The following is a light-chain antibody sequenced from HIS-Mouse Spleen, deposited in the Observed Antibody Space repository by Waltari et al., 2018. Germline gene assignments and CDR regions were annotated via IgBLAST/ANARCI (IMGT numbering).Light chain of an antibody. J-gene: IGKJ4*01. CDR3: QKYNSAPVTLT. Sequence: DIQMTQSPSSLSASVGDRVTITCRASQGISNYLAWYQQKPGKVPKLLIYDASTLQSGVPSRFSGSGSGTDFTLTISSLQPEDVATYYCQKYNSAPVTLTFGGGTKVEIK. V-gene: IGKV1-27*01. CDR1: QGISNY. CDR2: DAS.